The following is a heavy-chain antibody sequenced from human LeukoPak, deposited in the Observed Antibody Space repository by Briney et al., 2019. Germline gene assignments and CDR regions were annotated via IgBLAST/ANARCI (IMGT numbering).Heavy chain of an antibody. CDR1: GASLRSHH. CDR2: MDYSGNR. J-gene: IGHJ5*02. D-gene: IGHD3-10*01. V-gene: IGHV4-59*11. CDR3: ARRNRGGWFYA. Sequence: TASETLRLTCTVSGASLRSHHWSCLRQPPRKGLEWVGYMDYSGNRNYNTALKSRVNKAVEPFKNQSSLKMLSVTPADTAVVYCARRNRGGWFYAWGQGTLVTVSS.